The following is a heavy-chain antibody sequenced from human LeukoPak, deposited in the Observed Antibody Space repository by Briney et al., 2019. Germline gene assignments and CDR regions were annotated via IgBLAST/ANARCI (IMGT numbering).Heavy chain of an antibody. V-gene: IGHV4-39*01. CDR2: ILYGGST. J-gene: IGHJ4*02. CDR1: GGSISSGSYY. D-gene: IGHD3-10*01. Sequence: PSETLSLTCTVSGGSISSGSYYWGWIRQPPGKELEWIGNILYGGSTYYNPSLKSRVTISVDTSKNQFSLKLSSVTAADTAVYYCARRIEGSGFDWAQGTMVTVSS. CDR3: ARRIEGSGFD.